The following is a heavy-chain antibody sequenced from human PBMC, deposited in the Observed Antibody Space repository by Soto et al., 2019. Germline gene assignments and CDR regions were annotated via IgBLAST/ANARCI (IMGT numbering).Heavy chain of an antibody. D-gene: IGHD6-19*01. V-gene: IGHV1-69*12. Sequence: QVQLVQSGAEVKKPGSSVKVSCKVSGGTFSNYAIDWVRLAPGHGLEWMGGIVPIFGTTYYTQKFQGRARIIADXSXTXXYLEMSSLRSEDTAIYYCARVEAVAGLYNYHGLDVWGQGPAVTVSS. CDR1: GGTFSNYA. CDR2: IVPIFGTT. CDR3: ARVEAVAGLYNYHGLDV. J-gene: IGHJ6*02.